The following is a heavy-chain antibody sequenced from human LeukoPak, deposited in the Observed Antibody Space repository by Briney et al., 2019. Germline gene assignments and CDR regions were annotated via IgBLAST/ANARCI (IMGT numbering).Heavy chain of an antibody. Sequence: GASVKVSCKASGYTFTGYYMHWVRQAPGQGPEWMGWIYPNRGGTNYAQKFQGRVTMTRDTSISTAYMELSRLRSDDTAVYYCARDVDHYDITGKGLVDIWGQGTVVTVSS. J-gene: IGHJ3*02. CDR3: ARDVDHYDITGKGLVDI. V-gene: IGHV1-2*02. D-gene: IGHD3-22*01. CDR2: IYPNRGGT. CDR1: GYTFTGYY.